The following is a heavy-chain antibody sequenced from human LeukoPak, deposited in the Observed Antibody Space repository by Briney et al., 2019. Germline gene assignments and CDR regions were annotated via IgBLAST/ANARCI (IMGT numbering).Heavy chain of an antibody. V-gene: IGHV1-2*02. CDR2: INPNSGGT. D-gene: IGHD3-9*01. J-gene: IGHJ4*02. Sequence: ASVKVSCKASGYTFTGYYMHWVRQAPGQGLEWMGWINPNSGGTNYAQKFQGRVTMTRDTSISTAYMELSRLRSDDTAVYYCAGTRNYDILTGYYNWGQGTLVTVSS. CDR1: GYTFTGYY. CDR3: AGTRNYDILTGYYN.